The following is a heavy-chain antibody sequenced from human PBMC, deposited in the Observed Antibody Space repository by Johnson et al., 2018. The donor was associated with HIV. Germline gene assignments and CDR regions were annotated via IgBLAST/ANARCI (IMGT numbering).Heavy chain of an antibody. J-gene: IGHJ3*02. D-gene: IGHD6-13*01. CDR2: ISNSGTTI. CDR3: ARDRRGSSWSRALDAFDI. CDR1: GFTVSSNY. V-gene: IGHV3-48*03. Sequence: VQLVESGGGLVQPGGSLRLSCEASGFTVSSNYMNWVRQAPGKGLEWVSYISNSGTTIYYAASVKGRFTISRDNAKKSLYLQMNSLRPEDTAVYYCARDRRGSSWSRALDAFDIWGQGTMVTVSS.